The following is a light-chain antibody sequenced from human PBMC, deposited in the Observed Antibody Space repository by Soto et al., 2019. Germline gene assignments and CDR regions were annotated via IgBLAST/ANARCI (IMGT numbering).Light chain of an antibody. CDR1: QSVSTY. CDR2: DAS. J-gene: IGKJ2*01. CDR3: QQRSNWPPT. V-gene: IGKV3-11*01. Sequence: EIVLTQSPATLSLSPGERATLSCRASQSVSTYLALYQQKPGQAPRLLIYDASNRATGIPARFSGSGSGTDFTLTIRSLEPEDFAVYSCQQRSNWPPTFGQGTKLEIK.